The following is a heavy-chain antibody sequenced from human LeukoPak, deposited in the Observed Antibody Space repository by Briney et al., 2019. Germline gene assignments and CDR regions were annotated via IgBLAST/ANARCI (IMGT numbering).Heavy chain of an antibody. CDR2: ISPYNENT. D-gene: IGHD1-26*01. Sequence: ASVEVSCKASGYTFIRNGISWVRQAPGQGLEWMGWISPYNENTKYLQMLQGRVTLTTDTSTSTAYMELRSLTSDDTAVYYCAREESIGRYQFLHDYWGQGTLVTVSS. CDR1: GYTFIRNG. V-gene: IGHV1-18*01. J-gene: IGHJ4*02. CDR3: AREESIGRYQFLHDY.